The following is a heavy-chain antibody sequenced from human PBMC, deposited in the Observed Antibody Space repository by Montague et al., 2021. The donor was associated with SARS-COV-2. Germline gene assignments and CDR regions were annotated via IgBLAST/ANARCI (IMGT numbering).Heavy chain of an antibody. CDR1: GFSISSGFY. D-gene: IGHD5-12*01. Sequence: SETLSLTCSVSGFSISSGFYWAWIRQSPGKGPEWIGTVYHSGYTXXNPXXXGRVTVSIDTSKNQFSLTVTSVTAADTAVYFCARRGYTGSDYFDYWGRGTLVTVSS. CDR3: ARRGYTGSDYFDY. CDR2: VYHSGYT. V-gene: IGHV4-38-2*01. J-gene: IGHJ4*02.